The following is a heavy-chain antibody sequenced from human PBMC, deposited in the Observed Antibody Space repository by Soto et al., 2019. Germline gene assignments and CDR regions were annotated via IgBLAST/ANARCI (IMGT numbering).Heavy chain of an antibody. CDR2: IYSGGST. Sequence: EVQLVETGGGLIQPGGSLRLSCAASGFTVSSNYMSLFRQAPWKGLEWDAVIYSGGSTYYADSVKGRFTISRDNSKNTLYLQMNSLRAEDTAVYYCASNYDSSGYPSPPYFDYWGQGTLVTVSS. CDR3: ASNYDSSGYPSPPYFDY. J-gene: IGHJ4*02. CDR1: GFTVSSNY. D-gene: IGHD3-22*01. V-gene: IGHV3-53*02.